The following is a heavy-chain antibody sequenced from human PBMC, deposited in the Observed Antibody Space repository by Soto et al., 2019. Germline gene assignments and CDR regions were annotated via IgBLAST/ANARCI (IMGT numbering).Heavy chain of an antibody. V-gene: IGHV3-23*01. D-gene: IGHD1-26*01. CDR1: GFTFSRYA. CDR3: AKVEMWVDY. Sequence: EVQLLESGGGLVQPGGSLRLSCAASGFTFSRYAMSWVRQAPGKGLEWVSLISGGGGSTYYADSVKGRFTISRDNSKNTRHLQMNSLRAEEPAVYYCAKVEMWVDYWGQGTLVTVSS. CDR2: ISGGGGST. J-gene: IGHJ4*02.